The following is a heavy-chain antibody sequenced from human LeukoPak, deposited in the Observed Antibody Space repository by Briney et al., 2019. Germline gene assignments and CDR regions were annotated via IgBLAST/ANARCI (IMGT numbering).Heavy chain of an antibody. J-gene: IGHJ6*02. D-gene: IGHD1-26*01. CDR3: ARQKWEQQGRDYYFNGLDV. Sequence: PSETLSLTCSVSAGSISSSSWWSWVRQSPAKGLEWIGEIYLYGTTNYNPSLKSRVTMSVDRSKNQFSLKLSSVTAADTAVYYCARQKWEQQGRDYYFNGLDVWGPGTTVTVSS. CDR2: IYLYGTT. CDR1: AGSISSSSW. V-gene: IGHV4-4*02.